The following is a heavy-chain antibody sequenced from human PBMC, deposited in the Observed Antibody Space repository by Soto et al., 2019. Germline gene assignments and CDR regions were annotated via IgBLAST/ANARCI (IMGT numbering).Heavy chain of an antibody. J-gene: IGHJ2*01. V-gene: IGHV1-8*01. Sequence: QVPLVQSGAEVKKPGASVKVSCKASGYTFTSYDINWVRQATGQGLEWMGWMNPNSGNTGYAQKFQGRVTMTRNTSISTAYMELSSLRSEDTAVYYCARGYCSGGSCYSLWYFDLWGRGTLVTVSS. CDR1: GYTFTSYD. CDR2: MNPNSGNT. D-gene: IGHD2-15*01. CDR3: ARGYCSGGSCYSLWYFDL.